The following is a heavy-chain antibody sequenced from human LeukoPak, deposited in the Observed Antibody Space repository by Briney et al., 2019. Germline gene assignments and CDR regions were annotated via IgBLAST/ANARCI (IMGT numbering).Heavy chain of an antibody. Sequence: PSETLSLTCTVSGDSISTYYWSWIRQPPGKGLEWIGYIYDSGSTKYNPSLKSRVTMSVDTSKNQFSLKLSSVTAADTAVYYCARVYSYYYYYMDVWGKGTTVTISS. D-gene: IGHD2-15*01. CDR3: ARVYSYYYYYMDV. CDR2: IYDSGST. V-gene: IGHV4-59*12. CDR1: GDSISTYY. J-gene: IGHJ6*03.